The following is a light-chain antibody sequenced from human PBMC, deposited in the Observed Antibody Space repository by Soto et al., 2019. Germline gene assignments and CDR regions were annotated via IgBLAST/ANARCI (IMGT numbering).Light chain of an antibody. J-gene: IGKJ1*01. CDR3: QQYNGYWT. CDR2: EAS. CDR1: QSISDS. V-gene: IGKV1-5*03. Sequence: GDRVTITCRASQSISDSLAWYQQKPGKAPKLLIYEASNLKSGVPSRFSGSGSGTEYTLTISSLQPDDFAIYYCQQYNGYWTFGQGTKVEIK.